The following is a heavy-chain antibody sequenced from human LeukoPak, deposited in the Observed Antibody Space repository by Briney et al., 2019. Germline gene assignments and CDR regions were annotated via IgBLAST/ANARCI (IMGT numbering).Heavy chain of an antibody. CDR3: AGDNDFDY. J-gene: IGHJ4*02. D-gene: IGHD2-8*01. CDR1: GYTCTSYY. CDR2: IYPGGGST. Sequence: GASVKVSCKASGYTCTSYYIHWVRQAPGQGLEWMGIIYPGGGSTSYAQKFQGRVTMTRDMSTSTVYMELSSLRSEDTAVYYCAGDNDFDYWGQGTLVTVSS. V-gene: IGHV1-46*01.